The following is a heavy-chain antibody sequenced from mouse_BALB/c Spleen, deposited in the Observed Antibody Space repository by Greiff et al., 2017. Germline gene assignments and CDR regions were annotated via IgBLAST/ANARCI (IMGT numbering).Heavy chain of an antibody. CDR3: ARLRYGSMDY. V-gene: IGHV5-6-3*01. J-gene: IGHJ4*01. D-gene: IGHD2-14*01. CDR1: GFTFSSYG. CDR2: INSNGGST. Sequence: EVKLVESGGGLVQPGGSLKLSCAASGFTFSSYGMSWVRQTPDKRLELVATINSNGGSTYYPDSVKGRFTISRDNAKNTLYLQMSSLKSEDTAMYYCARLRYGSMDYWGQGTSVTVSS.